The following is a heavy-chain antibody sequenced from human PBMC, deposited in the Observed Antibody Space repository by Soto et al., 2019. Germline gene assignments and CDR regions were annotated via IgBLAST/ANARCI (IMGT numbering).Heavy chain of an antibody. J-gene: IGHJ4*01. CDR2: ITWDAGSA. CDR3: AKEKDRIFDY. CDR1: GFTFDDHT. Sequence: EVQLVVSGGLVVRPGGSLRLSCAGSGFTFDDHTMHWVRQAPGKGLEWVSLITWDAGSAFYADSVRGRFTISRDNSKNSLYLQMNSLRTEDSALYYCAKEKDRIFDYCGRGTPVTVSS. V-gene: IGHV3-43*01.